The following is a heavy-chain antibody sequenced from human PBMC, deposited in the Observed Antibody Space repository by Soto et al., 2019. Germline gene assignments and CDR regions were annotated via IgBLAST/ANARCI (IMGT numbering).Heavy chain of an antibody. Sequence: SVKVSCKASGGTFSSYAISWVRQAPGQGLEWMGGIIPIFGTANYAQKFQGRVTITADESTSTAYMELSSLRVEDTAVYYCARAHTVNYEGYFDYWGQGTQVTVSS. CDR1: GGTFSSYA. J-gene: IGHJ4*02. D-gene: IGHD3-3*01. CDR2: IIPIFGTA. CDR3: ARAHTVNYEGYFDY. V-gene: IGHV1-69*13.